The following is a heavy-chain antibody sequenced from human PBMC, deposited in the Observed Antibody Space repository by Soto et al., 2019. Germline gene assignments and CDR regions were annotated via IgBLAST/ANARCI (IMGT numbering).Heavy chain of an antibody. Sequence: SETLSLTCTVSGGSISSGPYSWGWIRQPPGEGLEWIGTFHYSGSTHYNPSLESRITISVDTSKKQFSMKVSSVTVADTVVYYCARLGGYCSRTNCYGYYGMDVWGQGTTVTVSS. J-gene: IGHJ6*02. V-gene: IGHV4-39*01. CDR3: ARLGGYCSRTNCYGYYGMDV. CDR2: FHYSGST. CDR1: GGSISSGPYS. D-gene: IGHD2-2*01.